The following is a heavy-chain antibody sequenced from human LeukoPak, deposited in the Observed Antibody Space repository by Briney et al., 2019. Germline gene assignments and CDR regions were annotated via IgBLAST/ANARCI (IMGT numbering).Heavy chain of an antibody. CDR1: GGSISSGSYY. J-gene: IGHJ5*02. CDR3: ARDRDYTSHWFDP. D-gene: IGHD2-2*01. V-gene: IGHV4-61*10. Sequence: PSETLSLTCTVSGGSISSGSYYWSWIRQPAGKGLEWIGYIYYSGSTKYNPSLKSRVTIAVDTSKSQFSLKLNSVTAADTAVYFCARDRDYTSHWFDPWGQGTLVTVSS. CDR2: IYYSGST.